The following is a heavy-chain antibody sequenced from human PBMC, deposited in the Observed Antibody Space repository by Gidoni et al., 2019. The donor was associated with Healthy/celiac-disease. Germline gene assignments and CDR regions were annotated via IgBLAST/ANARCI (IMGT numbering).Heavy chain of an antibody. V-gene: IGHV3-30-3*01. Sequence: QVQLVESGGGVVQPGRSLRLSCAASGFTFSSYAMHWVRQAPGKGLEWVAVISYDGSNKYYADSVKGRFTISRDNSKNTLYLQMNSLRAEDTAVYYCARTETTAMVEYYFDYWGQGTLVTVSS. J-gene: IGHJ4*02. CDR3: ARTETTAMVEYYFDY. CDR2: ISYDGSNK. CDR1: GFTFSSYA. D-gene: IGHD5-18*01.